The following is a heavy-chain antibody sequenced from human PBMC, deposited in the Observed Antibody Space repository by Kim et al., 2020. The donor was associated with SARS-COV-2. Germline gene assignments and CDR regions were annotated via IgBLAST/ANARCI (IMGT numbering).Heavy chain of an antibody. D-gene: IGHD4-17*01. V-gene: IGHV3-23*01. J-gene: IGHJ4*02. CDR3: AKSRDDFGDIFDY. Sequence: AEYVEGRVTISRNNSRNTLYHQMNSLRAEDSALYYCAKSRDDFGDIFDYWGQGTLVTVSS.